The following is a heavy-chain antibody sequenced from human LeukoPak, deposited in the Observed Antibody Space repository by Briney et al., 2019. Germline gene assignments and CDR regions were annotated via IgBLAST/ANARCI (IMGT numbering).Heavy chain of an antibody. J-gene: IGHJ4*02. CDR2: INHGGST. Sequence: PSETLSLTCAVYGGSFSGYYWNWIRQPPGKGLEWIGEINHGGSTNYNPSLKSRVTISVDTSQNQFSLRLSSVTAADTAVYYCARGRYVTTRGGAAAGFLDYWGQGTLVAVST. CDR1: GGSFSGYY. V-gene: IGHV4-34*01. D-gene: IGHD6-13*01. CDR3: ARGRYVTTRGGAAAGFLDY.